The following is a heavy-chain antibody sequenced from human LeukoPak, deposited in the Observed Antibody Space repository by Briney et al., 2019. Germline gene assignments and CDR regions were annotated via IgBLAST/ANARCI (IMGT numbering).Heavy chain of an antibody. V-gene: IGHV1-2*02. CDR2: INPNSGGT. CDR3: ARLIAVAGTYFDY. CDR1: GYTFTGYY. D-gene: IGHD6-19*01. Sequence: ASVKVSCKASGYTFTGYYMHWVRQAPGQGLEWMGWINPNSGGTDYAQKFQGRVTMTRDTSISTAYMELSRLRSDDTAVYYCARLIAVAGTYFDYWGQGTLVTVSS. J-gene: IGHJ4*02.